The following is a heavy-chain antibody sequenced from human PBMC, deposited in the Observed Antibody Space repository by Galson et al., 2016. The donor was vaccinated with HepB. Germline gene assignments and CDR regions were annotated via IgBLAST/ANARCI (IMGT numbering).Heavy chain of an antibody. CDR2: ISYDGVNK. J-gene: IGHJ4*02. V-gene: IGHV3-30*18. CDR1: GFSLSDYA. CDR3: AKDLGNYRSPNFDY. D-gene: IGHD5-24*01. Sequence: LRLSCAVSGFSLSDYAMHWVRQAPGKELEWVALISYDGVNKFYVDSVKGRFAISRDKSKSTVSLQMNSLRTEDTAVYYCAKDLGNYRSPNFDYWGQGTLVTVSS.